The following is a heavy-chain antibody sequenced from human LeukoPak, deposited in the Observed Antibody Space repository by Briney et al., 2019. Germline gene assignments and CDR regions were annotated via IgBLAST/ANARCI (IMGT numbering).Heavy chain of an antibody. CDR2: IYYSGST. D-gene: IGHD3-10*01. J-gene: IGHJ4*02. CDR3: ARGHQVLWFGEL. CDR1: GGSISSGDYY. V-gene: IGHV4-30-4*01. Sequence: PSQTLSLTCTVSGGSISSGDYYWSWIRQPPGKGLEWIGYIYYSGSTYYNSSLKSRVTISVDTSKNQFSLKLSSVTAADTAVYYCARGHQVLWFGELRGQGTLVTVSS.